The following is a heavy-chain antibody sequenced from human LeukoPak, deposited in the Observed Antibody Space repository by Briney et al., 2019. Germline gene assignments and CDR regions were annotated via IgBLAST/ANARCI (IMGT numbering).Heavy chain of an antibody. CDR3: ARDSSDIRSLIAH. Sequence: ASVKVSCKASGYTFTSYYMHWVRQAPGRGLEWMGIIDPSGGSTSYAQKFQGRVTITADESASTAYMELSSLRSEDTAVYYCARDSSDIRSLIAHWGQGTLVTVSS. V-gene: IGHV1-46*01. J-gene: IGHJ1*01. D-gene: IGHD2-15*01. CDR1: GYTFTSYY. CDR2: IDPSGGST.